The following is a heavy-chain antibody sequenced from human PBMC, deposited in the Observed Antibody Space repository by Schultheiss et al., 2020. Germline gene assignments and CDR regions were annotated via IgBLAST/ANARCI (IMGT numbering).Heavy chain of an antibody. CDR2: IYYSGST. CDR1: GGSISSYY. CDR3: ARGATIFGVVMYV. V-gene: IGHV4-59*08. J-gene: IGHJ6*02. D-gene: IGHD3-3*01. Sequence: SETMSLTCTVSGGSISSYYWSWIRQPPGKGLEWIGYIYYSGSTNYNPSLKSRVTISVDTSKNQFSLKLSSVTAADTAVYYCARGATIFGVVMYVWGQGTTVTVSS.